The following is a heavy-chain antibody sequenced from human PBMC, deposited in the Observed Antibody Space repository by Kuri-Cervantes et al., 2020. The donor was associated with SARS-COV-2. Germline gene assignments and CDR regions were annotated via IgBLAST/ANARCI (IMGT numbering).Heavy chain of an antibody. J-gene: IGHJ6*02. CDR1: GYTFTGYY. V-gene: IGHV1-18*04. CDR3: ARDHCTNGVCDGGYYYYYGMDV. CDR2: ISAYNGNT. Sequence: ASVKVSCKASGYTFTGYYMHWVRQAPGQGLEWMGWISAYNGNTNYAQKLQGRVTMTTDTSTSTAYMELRSLRSDDTAVYYCARDHCTNGVCDGGYYYYYGMDVWGQGTTVTVSS. D-gene: IGHD2-8*01.